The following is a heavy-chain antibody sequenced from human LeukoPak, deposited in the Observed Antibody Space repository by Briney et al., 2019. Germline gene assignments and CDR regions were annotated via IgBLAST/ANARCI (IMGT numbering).Heavy chain of an antibody. CDR2: IWYDGSNK. CDR1: GFTFSSYG. D-gene: IGHD1-26*01. CDR3: AWIVGAPGTIPFDF. Sequence: PGRSLRLSCAASGFTFSSYGMHWVRQAPGKGLEWVAVIWYDGSNKYYADSVKGRFTISRDNSKNTLYLQMNSLRAEDTAVYYCAWIVGAPGTIPFDFWGPGTLVTVSS. J-gene: IGHJ4*02. V-gene: IGHV3-33*01.